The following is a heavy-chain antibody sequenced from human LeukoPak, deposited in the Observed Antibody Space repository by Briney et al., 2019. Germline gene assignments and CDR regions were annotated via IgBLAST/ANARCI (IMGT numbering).Heavy chain of an antibody. V-gene: IGHV1-2*02. CDR1: GYTFTDYY. J-gene: IGHJ4*02. Sequence: ASVKVSCKASGYTFTDYYMHWVRQAPGQGLEWMGWINPDSGGTNYAQNFQGRVTMTRDTSISTAYMELGRLRSDDTAVYYCARPFLGTPSLGALDYWGQGTLVTVSS. CDR2: INPDSGGT. D-gene: IGHD1-7*01. CDR3: ARPFLGTPSLGALDY.